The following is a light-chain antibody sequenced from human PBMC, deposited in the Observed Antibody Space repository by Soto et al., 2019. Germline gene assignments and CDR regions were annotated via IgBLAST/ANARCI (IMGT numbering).Light chain of an antibody. CDR1: QRLSVTY. CDR3: QQYGGSPTT. CDR2: GAS. V-gene: IGKV3-20*01. Sequence: EIVLTQSPGTLSLSPEERATLSCRASQRLSVTYIAWYQQKPGQAPRLLVQGASRRATGVPDRFSGSGSGTDFTLTISRLEPEDFQVYYCQQYGGSPTTFGQGTRVEIK. J-gene: IGKJ1*01.